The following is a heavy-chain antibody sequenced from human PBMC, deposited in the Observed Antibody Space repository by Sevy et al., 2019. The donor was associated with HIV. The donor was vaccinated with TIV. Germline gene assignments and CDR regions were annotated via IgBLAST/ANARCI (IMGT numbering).Heavy chain of an antibody. V-gene: IGHV4-30-2*01. CDR2: MYHSGNT. CDR3: ARDGGTLTTPGAFDI. D-gene: IGHD4-17*01. J-gene: IGHJ3*02. CDR1: GGSISSGSYS. Sequence: SETLSLTCTVSGGSISSGSYSWNWIRQPPGKGLEWIGYMYHSGNTYYNPSLKSRLTISVDRSKNQFSLKLSSVTAADTAMYYCARDGGTLTTPGAFDIWGQGTMVTVSS.